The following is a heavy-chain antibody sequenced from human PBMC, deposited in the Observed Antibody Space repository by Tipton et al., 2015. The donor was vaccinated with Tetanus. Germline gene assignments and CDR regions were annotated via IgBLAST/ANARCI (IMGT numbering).Heavy chain of an antibody. V-gene: IGHV4-61*01. CDR2: IYYRGNT. D-gene: IGHD2-15*01. CDR1: GGSVSSGSDY. Sequence: TLSLTCTVSGGSVSSGSDYWTWIRQPPGKGLEWIGYIYYRGNTNYNPSLKKRVTISVDTSKNQFSPKLNSVTAADTAVYYCARVEEGYCSGGTCYFADWGRGTLVTVSS. J-gene: IGHJ4*02. CDR3: ARVEEGYCSGGTCYFAD.